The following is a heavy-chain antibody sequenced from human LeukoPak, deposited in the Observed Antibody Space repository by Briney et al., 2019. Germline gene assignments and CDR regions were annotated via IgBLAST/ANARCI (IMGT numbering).Heavy chain of an antibody. CDR3: ARIRWGGGYAQLDY. Sequence: GGSLRLSCAASEFTLSGYGMNWVRQAPGKGLEWISYISSSSRIIYYADSVKGRLTISRDNAKNSLYLQMNSLRAEDTAVYYCARIRWGGGYAQLDYWGQGTLVTVSS. D-gene: IGHD2-21*01. CDR2: ISSSSRII. CDR1: EFTLSGYG. V-gene: IGHV3-48*01. J-gene: IGHJ4*02.